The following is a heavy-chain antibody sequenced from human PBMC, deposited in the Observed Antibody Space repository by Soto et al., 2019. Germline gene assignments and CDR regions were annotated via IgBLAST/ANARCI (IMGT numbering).Heavy chain of an antibody. CDR1: GFTFSSYA. CDR3: AKAGGVTMVRGVPQSLYYYMDV. V-gene: IGHV3-23*01. CDR2: ISGSGGST. J-gene: IGHJ6*03. Sequence: GGSLRLSCAASGFTFSSYAMSWVRQAPGKGLEWVSAISGSGGSTYYADSVKGRFTISRDNSKNTLYLQMNSLRAEDTAVYYCAKAGGVTMVRGVPQSLYYYMDVWGKGTTVTVSS. D-gene: IGHD3-10*01.